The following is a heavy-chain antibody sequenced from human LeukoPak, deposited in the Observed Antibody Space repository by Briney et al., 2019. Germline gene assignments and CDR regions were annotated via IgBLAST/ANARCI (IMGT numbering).Heavy chain of an antibody. CDR3: ARDHRPEIQYYYMDV. V-gene: IGHV3-33*01. Sequence: TGGSLRLPCAASGFSLSNYGMHWVRQAPGKGLEWVAALLYDGNTKHYADSVKGRFTISRDISKSTFYLQMNSLTAEDTAVYYCARDHRPEIQYYYMDVWGKGTTVAVSS. J-gene: IGHJ6*03. D-gene: IGHD1-14*01. CDR2: LLYDGNTK. CDR1: GFSLSNYG.